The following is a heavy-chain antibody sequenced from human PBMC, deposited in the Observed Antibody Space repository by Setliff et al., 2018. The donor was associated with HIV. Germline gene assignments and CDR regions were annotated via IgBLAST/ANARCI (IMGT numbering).Heavy chain of an antibody. Sequence: PSETLSLTCTISGGSISSYYWSWIRQPPGKGLEWIGSIYHSGSTNYNPSLKSRVTISVDTSKNQFSLKLSFVTAADTAVYYCARGWFGGYYFDYWGQGTLVTVSS. CDR1: GGSISSYY. D-gene: IGHD3-10*01. V-gene: IGHV4-59*12. CDR3: ARGWFGGYYFDY. CDR2: IYHSGST. J-gene: IGHJ4*02.